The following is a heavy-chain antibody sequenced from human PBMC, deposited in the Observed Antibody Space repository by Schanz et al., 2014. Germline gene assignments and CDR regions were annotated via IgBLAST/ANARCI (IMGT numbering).Heavy chain of an antibody. J-gene: IGHJ4*02. CDR2: VSRSTPDI. D-gene: IGHD3-10*01. CDR3: ARIGGSVFDY. V-gene: IGHV3-48*04. CDR1: GFTFSAYA. Sequence: EVQLLESGGGLVQPGGSLRLSCAASGFTFSAYAMTWVRQIPGKGLEWVTYVSRSTPDIYYADSVKGRFTISRDNSKNALYLQMNSLRAEDTAVYYCARIGGSVFDYWAQGTLVTVSS.